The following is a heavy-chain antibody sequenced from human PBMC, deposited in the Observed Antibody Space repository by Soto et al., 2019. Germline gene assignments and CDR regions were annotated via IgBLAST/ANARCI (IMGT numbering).Heavy chain of an antibody. V-gene: IGHV1-3*01. Sequence: ASVKVSCKGSGYTFSSYTTHWVRQAPGQRLEWMGWINAGNGNTMYSQKFQDRVSFTRDTSANTAYMELSSLRSEDTAVYYCARGYSAYWWYFDLWGCGTLVTVSS. CDR2: INAGNGNT. D-gene: IGHD5-12*01. CDR1: GYTFSSYT. CDR3: ARGYSAYWWYFDL. J-gene: IGHJ2*01.